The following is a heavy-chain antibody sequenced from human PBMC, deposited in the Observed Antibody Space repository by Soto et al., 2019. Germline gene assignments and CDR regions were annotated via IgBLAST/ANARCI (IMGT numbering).Heavy chain of an antibody. D-gene: IGHD3-16*02. Sequence: EVQLLESGGGLVQPGGSLRLSCAASGFTFSSYAMSWVRQDPGKGLEWVSAISGSGGSTYYADSVKGRFTISRDNSKNTLYLRMNSLRAEDTAVYYCAKGLSRLKYYYGMDVWGQGTTVTVSS. CDR3: AKGLSRLKYYYGMDV. CDR1: GFTFSSYA. V-gene: IGHV3-23*01. CDR2: ISGSGGST. J-gene: IGHJ6*02.